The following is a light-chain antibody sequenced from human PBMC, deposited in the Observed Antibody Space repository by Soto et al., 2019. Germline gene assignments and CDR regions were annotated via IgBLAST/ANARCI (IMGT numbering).Light chain of an antibody. J-gene: IGLJ2*01. CDR1: SSNIGAGYD. V-gene: IGLV1-40*01. CDR2: GNN. Sequence: QSVLTQPPSMSGAPGQRVTISCTGSSSNIGAGYDVHWYQQLPGTAPKLLIYGNNNRPSGVPDRFSGSKSGTSAFLAITGLQAEDEADYYCQSYDSSLSVVFGGGTKLTVL. CDR3: QSYDSSLSVV.